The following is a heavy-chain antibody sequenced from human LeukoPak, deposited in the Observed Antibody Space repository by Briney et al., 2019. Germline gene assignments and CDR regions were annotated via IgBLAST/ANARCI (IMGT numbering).Heavy chain of an antibody. Sequence: SVKVSCKASGGTFNSYAISWGRQAPGQGFEWMGGFIPIFGTANYAQKFQGRVMITADESTSTAYMDLNSLRSEDTAVYYCARSPPGLIYMDVWGKGTTVSVSS. V-gene: IGHV1-69*01. J-gene: IGHJ6*03. CDR1: GGTFNSYA. CDR3: ARSPPGLIYMDV. CDR2: FIPIFGTA. D-gene: IGHD2-8*01.